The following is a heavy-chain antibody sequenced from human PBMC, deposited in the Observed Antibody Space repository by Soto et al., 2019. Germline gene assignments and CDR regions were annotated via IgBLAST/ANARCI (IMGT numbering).Heavy chain of an antibody. V-gene: IGHV4-30-4*01. J-gene: IGHJ4*02. CDR1: GGSIRNGDYY. CDR2: VYYSGTT. D-gene: IGHD3-3*01. CDR3: AKVANVGVVVEYFDH. Sequence: SETLSLTCTVSGGSIRNGDYYWGWIRQPPGKGLEWIGYVYYSGTTYSHPSLNSRVSISVDTSENQFSLRLTSVTAADTAVYYCAKVANVGVVVEYFDHWGQGSLVTVSS.